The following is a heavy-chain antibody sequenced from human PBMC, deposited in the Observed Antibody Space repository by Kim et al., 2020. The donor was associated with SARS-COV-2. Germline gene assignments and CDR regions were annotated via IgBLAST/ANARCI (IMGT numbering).Heavy chain of an antibody. CDR3: AGSTSGRADFDY. CDR1: GGSFSGYY. D-gene: IGHD7-27*01. CDR2: INHSGST. V-gene: IGHV4-34*01. Sequence: SETLSLTCAVYGGSFSGYYWSWIRQPPGKGLEWIGDINHSGSTNYNPSLKSRVTISGDTSKNQFSLKLSSVTAADTAVYYCAGSTSGRADFDYWGQGTL. J-gene: IGHJ4*02.